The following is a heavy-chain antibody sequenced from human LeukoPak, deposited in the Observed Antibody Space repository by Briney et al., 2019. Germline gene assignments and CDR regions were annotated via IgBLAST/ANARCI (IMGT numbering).Heavy chain of an antibody. V-gene: IGHV3-7*01. CDR3: ARNLYPHSFDY. Sequence: GGSLRLSCAASGFTFSSYGMSWVRQAPGKGLEWVANIKQDGSEKYYVDSVKGRFTISRDNAKNSLYLQMNSLRAEDTAVYYCARNLYPHSFDYWGQGTLVTVSS. CDR2: IKQDGSEK. J-gene: IGHJ4*02. D-gene: IGHD2-2*01. CDR1: GFTFSSYG.